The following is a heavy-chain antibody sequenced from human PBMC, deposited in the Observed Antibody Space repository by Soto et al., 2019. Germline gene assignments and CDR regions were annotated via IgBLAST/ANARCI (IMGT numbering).Heavy chain of an antibody. CDR2: ISGSGSTI. V-gene: IGHV3-48*03. CDR1: GFTFSSYE. Sequence: GGSLRLSCAASGFTFSSYEMNWVRQAPGKGLEWVSYISGSGSTIYYADSVKGRFTISRDNAKNSLYLQMNSLRAEDTAVYYCERDHKGGYYYYGMDVWGQGTTVTVSS. J-gene: IGHJ6*02. CDR3: ERDHKGGYYYYGMDV.